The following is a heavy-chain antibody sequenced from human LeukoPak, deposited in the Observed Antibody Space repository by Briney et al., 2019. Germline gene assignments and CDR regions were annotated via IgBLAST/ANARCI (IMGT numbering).Heavy chain of an antibody. CDR2: IYYSGST. V-gene: IGHV4-61*05. CDR3: ARGLRDSGYSNIDAFDI. CDR1: GGSISSSSYY. Sequence: SETLSLTCTVSGGSISSSSYYWGWIRQPPGKGLEWIGYIYYSGSTNYNPSLKSRVTISVDTSKNQFSLKLSSVTAADTAVYYCARGLRDSGYSNIDAFDIWGQGTMVTVSS. J-gene: IGHJ3*02. D-gene: IGHD3-22*01.